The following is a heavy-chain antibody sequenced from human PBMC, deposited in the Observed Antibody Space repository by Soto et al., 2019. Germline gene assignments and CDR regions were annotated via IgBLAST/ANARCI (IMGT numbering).Heavy chain of an antibody. D-gene: IGHD6-19*01. CDR3: ARHYRFILALASDAFDI. Sequence: PSETLSLTCTVSGGSISSYYWSWIRQPPGKGLEWIGYIYYSGSTNYNPSLKSRVTIPVDTSKNQFSLKLSSVTAADTAVYYCARHYRFILALASDAFDIWGQGTRVTVAS. CDR2: IYYSGST. J-gene: IGHJ3*02. CDR1: GGSISSYY. V-gene: IGHV4-59*08.